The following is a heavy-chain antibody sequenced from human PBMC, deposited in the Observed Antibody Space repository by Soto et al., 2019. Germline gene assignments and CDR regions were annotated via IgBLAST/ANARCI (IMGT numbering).Heavy chain of an antibody. D-gene: IGHD3-10*01. V-gene: IGHV4-34*01. CDR1: GGSFSGYY. Sequence: SETLSLTCAVYGGSFSGYYWSWIRQPPGKGLEWIGEINHSGSTNYNPSLKSRVTISVDTSKNQFSLKLSSVTAADTAVYYCARGSAPVWFGEEYGMDVWGQGTTVT. CDR3: ARGSAPVWFGEEYGMDV. J-gene: IGHJ6*02. CDR2: INHSGST.